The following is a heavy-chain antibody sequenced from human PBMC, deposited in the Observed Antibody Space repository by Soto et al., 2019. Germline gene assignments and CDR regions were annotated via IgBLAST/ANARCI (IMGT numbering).Heavy chain of an antibody. CDR3: ARHVGSYWYFDL. D-gene: IGHD1-26*01. Sequence: EVQLVESGGGLVQPGGSLRLSCGASGFTVSSSYMGWVRQAPGKGLEWVSSIYTGVTTYYAESVRGRFTISTENSKDTLYLQMNSLRVDDTAMYYCARHVGSYWYFDLWGRGTLVTVSS. CDR1: GFTVSSSY. CDR2: IYTGVTT. J-gene: IGHJ2*01. V-gene: IGHV3-66*04.